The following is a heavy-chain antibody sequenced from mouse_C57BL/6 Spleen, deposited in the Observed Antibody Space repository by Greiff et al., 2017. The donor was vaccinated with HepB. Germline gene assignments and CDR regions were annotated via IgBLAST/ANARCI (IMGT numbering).Heavy chain of an antibody. J-gene: IGHJ4*01. Sequence: DVHLVESGGGLVQPKGSLKLSCAASGFSFNTYAMNWVRQAPGKGLEWVARIRSKSNNYATYYADSVKDRFTISRDDSESMLYLQMNNLKTEDTAMYYCVRQGDYYGSREVYYAMDYWGQGTSVTVSS. CDR1: GFSFNTYA. CDR3: VRQGDYYGSREVYYAMDY. D-gene: IGHD1-1*01. V-gene: IGHV10-1*01. CDR2: IRSKSNNYAT.